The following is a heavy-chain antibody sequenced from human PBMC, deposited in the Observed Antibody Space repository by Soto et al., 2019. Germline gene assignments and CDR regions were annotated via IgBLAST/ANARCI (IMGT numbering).Heavy chain of an antibody. D-gene: IGHD2-8*01. Sequence: QVPLVQSGAEVKKPGASVKVSCKASGYTFTSYGISWVRQAAGQGLEWMGWISAYNGNTNYAQKLQGRVTMTTDTSTSTAYMELRSLRSDDTAVYYCARAPSGLMVYANDDDYWGQGGLVTVSS. CDR3: ARAPSGLMVYANDDDY. J-gene: IGHJ4*02. CDR1: GYTFTSYG. V-gene: IGHV1-18*01. CDR2: ISAYNGNT.